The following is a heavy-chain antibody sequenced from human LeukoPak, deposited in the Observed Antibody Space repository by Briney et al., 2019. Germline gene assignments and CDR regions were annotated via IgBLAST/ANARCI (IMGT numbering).Heavy chain of an antibody. Sequence: VASVKVSCKASGYTFTGYYMHWVRQAPGQGLEWMGWINPNSGVTNYAQKFQGRVTMTRDTSISTAYMELSRLRSDDTAVYFCARAYSGFEAFDYWGQGTLVTVSS. CDR2: INPNSGVT. CDR3: ARAYSGFEAFDY. J-gene: IGHJ4*02. D-gene: IGHD5-12*01. CDR1: GYTFTGYY. V-gene: IGHV1-2*02.